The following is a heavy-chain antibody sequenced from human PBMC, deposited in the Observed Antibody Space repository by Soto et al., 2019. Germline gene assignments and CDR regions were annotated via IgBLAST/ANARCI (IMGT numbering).Heavy chain of an antibody. CDR1: GFSLSTSGMC. J-gene: IGHJ4*02. CDR2: IDWDDDK. D-gene: IGHD5-12*01. Sequence: ESGPTLVNPTQTLTLTCTFSGFSLSTSGMCVSWIRQPPGKALEWLARIDWDDDKYYSTSLKTRLTISKDTSKNQVVLTMTNMDPVDTATYYCARQWLMNRGYCFDYWGQGTLVTVSS. CDR3: ARQWLMNRGYCFDY. V-gene: IGHV2-70*11.